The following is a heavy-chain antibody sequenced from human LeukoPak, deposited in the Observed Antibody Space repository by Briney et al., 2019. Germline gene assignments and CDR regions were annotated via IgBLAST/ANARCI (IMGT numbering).Heavy chain of an antibody. CDR2: INPSGGST. V-gene: IGHV1-46*01. J-gene: IGHJ4*02. CDR1: GYTFTSYY. D-gene: IGHD6-13*01. CDR3: ATDGAGYSNSWYSPKPFDY. Sequence: ASVKVPCKASGYTFTSYYMHWVRQAPGQGLEWMGIINPSGGSTSYAQKFQGRVTMTEDTSTDTAYMELSSLRSEDTAVYYCATDGAGYSNSWYSPKPFDYWGQGTLVTVSS.